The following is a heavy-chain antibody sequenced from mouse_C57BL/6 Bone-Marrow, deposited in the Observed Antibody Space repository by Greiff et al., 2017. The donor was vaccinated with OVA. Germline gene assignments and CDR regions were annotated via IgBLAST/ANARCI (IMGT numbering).Heavy chain of an antibody. D-gene: IGHD2-3*01. J-gene: IGHJ3*01. V-gene: IGHV1-74*01. CDR1: GYTFTSYW. CDR2: IHPSDSDT. CDR3: AIKGYDGYSGFAY. Sequence: VQLQQPGAELVKPGASVKVSCKASGYTFTSYWMHWVKQRPGQGLEWIGRIHPSDSDTNYNQKFKGKATLTVDKSSSTAYMQLSSLTSEDSAVYYCAIKGYDGYSGFAYWGQGTLVTVSA.